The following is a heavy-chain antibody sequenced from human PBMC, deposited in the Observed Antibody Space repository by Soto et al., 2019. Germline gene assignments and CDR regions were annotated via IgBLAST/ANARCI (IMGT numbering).Heavy chain of an antibody. Sequence: PGGSLRLSCAASGFTFSDYYMSWIRQAPGKGLEWVSYISSSSSYTNYADSVKGRFTISRDNAKNSLYLQMNSLRAEDTAVYYCARALSYYDSSGYYFNDAFDIWGQGTMVTVSS. CDR2: ISSSSSYT. D-gene: IGHD3-22*01. CDR3: ARALSYYDSSGYYFNDAFDI. J-gene: IGHJ3*02. CDR1: GFTFSDYY. V-gene: IGHV3-11*05.